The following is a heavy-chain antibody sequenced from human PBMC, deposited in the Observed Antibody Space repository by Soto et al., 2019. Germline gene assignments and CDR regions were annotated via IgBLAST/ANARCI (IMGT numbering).Heavy chain of an antibody. CDR1: GGTFSIYA. J-gene: IGHJ5*02. CDR3: ARGANNYYDSRSPPNWFDP. D-gene: IGHD3-22*01. CDR2: IIPIFGTA. V-gene: IGHV1-69*13. Sequence: VKVSCKASGGTFSIYAISWVRQAPGQGLEWMGGIIPIFGTANYAQKFQGRVTITADESTSTAYMELSSLRSEDTAVYYCARGANNYYDSRSPPNWFDPWGQGTLVTVS.